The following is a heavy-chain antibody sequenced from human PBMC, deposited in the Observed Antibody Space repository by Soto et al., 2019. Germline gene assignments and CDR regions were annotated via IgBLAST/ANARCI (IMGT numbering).Heavy chain of an antibody. J-gene: IGHJ6*03. CDR1: GFTVSSNY. V-gene: IGHV3-53*04. Sequence: EVQLVASGGGLVQPGGSLRLSCAASGFTVSSNYMSWVRQAPGKGLEWVSVIYSGGSTYYADSVKGRFTISRHNSKNTLYLQMNSLRAEDTAVYYCARDTYGGDPHYYYYYMDVWGKGTTVTVSS. CDR3: ARDTYGGDPHYYYYYMDV. CDR2: IYSGGST. D-gene: IGHD4-17*01.